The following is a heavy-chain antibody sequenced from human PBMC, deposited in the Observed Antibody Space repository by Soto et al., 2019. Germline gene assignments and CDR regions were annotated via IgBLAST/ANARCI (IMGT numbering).Heavy chain of an antibody. D-gene: IGHD1-26*01. J-gene: IGHJ6*02. CDR2: IYYSGST. CDR3: ARDSLVGAAHYGMDV. Sequence: QVQLQESGPGLVKPSQTLSLTCTVSGGSISSGGYYWSWIRQHPGKGLEWIGYIYYSGSTYYNPSLKGRVTISVDTSKNQFSLKLSSVTAAGTAVYYCARDSLVGAAHYGMDVWGQGTTVTVSS. CDR1: GGSISSGGYY. V-gene: IGHV4-31*03.